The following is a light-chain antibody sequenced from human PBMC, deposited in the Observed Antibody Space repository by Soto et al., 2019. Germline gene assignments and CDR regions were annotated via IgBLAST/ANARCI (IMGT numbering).Light chain of an antibody. CDR3: QQYNHWPWT. Sequence: EVVMTQSPGTLSVSPGERATLSCRAGQSISFNLAWYQLKPGQVPRLLIYGASTRATGVPARFSGSGSGTEFTLTIRSLQSEDFVVYYCQQYNHWPWTFGQGTKVEIK. J-gene: IGKJ1*01. CDR2: GAS. V-gene: IGKV3-15*01. CDR1: QSISFN.